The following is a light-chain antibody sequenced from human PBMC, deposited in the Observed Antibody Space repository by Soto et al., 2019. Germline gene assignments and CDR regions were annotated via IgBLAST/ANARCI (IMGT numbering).Light chain of an antibody. Sequence: ESGLTQSPATLSLSPGERATLSCRASQSVSSYLAWYQQKPGQAPRLLIYDASNRATGIPARFSGSGSGTDFTFTISSLLPEDFATYYCQQTYTTPRTFGQGTKVDI. CDR2: DAS. V-gene: IGKV3-11*01. J-gene: IGKJ1*01. CDR3: QQTYTTPRT. CDR1: QSVSSY.